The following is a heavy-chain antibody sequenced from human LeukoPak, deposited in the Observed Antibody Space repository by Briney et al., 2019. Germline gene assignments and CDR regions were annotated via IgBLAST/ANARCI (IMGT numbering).Heavy chain of an antibody. CDR3: AQGSTRNYYGMDV. D-gene: IGHD6-6*01. CDR2: GIPIFGTA. CDR1: GGTFSSYA. J-gene: IGHJ6*02. Sequence: ASVKASCKASGGTFSSYAISGVRQAPGQGLEWVGGGIPIFGTANYAQKFQGRVTITAAESTSTAYMELSSLRSEDTAVYYCAQGSTRNYYGMDVWGQGTTVTVSS. V-gene: IGHV1-69*13.